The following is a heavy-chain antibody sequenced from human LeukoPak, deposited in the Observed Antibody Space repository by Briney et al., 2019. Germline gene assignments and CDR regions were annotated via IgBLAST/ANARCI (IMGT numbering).Heavy chain of an antibody. V-gene: IGHV1-18*01. Sequence: VASVKVSCKACGYTFTSYGISWVRQAPGQGLEWMGWISAYNGNTNYAQKLQGRVTVTTDTSTSTAYMELRSLRSDDTAVYYCARENVRTPGLGVDYWGQGTLVTVSS. CDR2: ISAYNGNT. J-gene: IGHJ4*02. CDR3: ARENVRTPGLGVDY. D-gene: IGHD3-10*01. CDR1: GYTFTSYG.